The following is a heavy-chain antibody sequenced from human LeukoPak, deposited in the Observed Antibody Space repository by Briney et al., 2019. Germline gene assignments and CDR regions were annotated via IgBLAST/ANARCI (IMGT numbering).Heavy chain of an antibody. D-gene: IGHD2-8*01. CDR1: GGSISSSSYY. J-gene: IGHJ4*02. V-gene: IGHV4-39*01. CDR2: IYYSGST. CDR3: ARTFCTNGFCYFFY. Sequence: SETLSLTCTVSGGSISSSSYYWGWIRQPPGKGLEWIGTIYYSGSTYYNPSLRSRVTISVDTSKNQFSPKLTSVTAADTAVYYCARTFCTNGFCYFFYWGQGTLVTVSS.